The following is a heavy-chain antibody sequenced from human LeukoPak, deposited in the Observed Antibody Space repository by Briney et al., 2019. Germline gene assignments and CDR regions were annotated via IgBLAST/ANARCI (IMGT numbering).Heavy chain of an antibody. V-gene: IGHV3-9*03. D-gene: IGHD3-3*01. CDR2: ISWNSGSI. J-gene: IGHJ3*02. Sequence: GGSLRLSCAASGFTFDDYAMHWVRQAPGKGLEWVSGISWNSGSIGYADSVKGRFTISRDNAKNSLYLQMNSLRAEDMALYYCAKVFLPFWSGFSYFDIWGQGTMVTVSS. CDR3: AKVFLPFWSGFSYFDI. CDR1: GFTFDDYA.